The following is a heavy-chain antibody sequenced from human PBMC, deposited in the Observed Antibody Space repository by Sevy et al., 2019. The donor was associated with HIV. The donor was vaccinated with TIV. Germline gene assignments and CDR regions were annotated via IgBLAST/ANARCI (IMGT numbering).Heavy chain of an antibody. CDR1: GDSISSYY. J-gene: IGHJ6*02. CDR2: IYYSGST. V-gene: IGHV4-59*01. Sequence: SETLSLTCTVSGDSISSYYWSWIRQPPGKVLEWIGYIYYSGSTNYTPSLKSRVAISKDTSKNQFSLKLSSVTAADTAVYYCARALQDYYYGMDVWGQGTTVTVSS. CDR3: ARALQDYYYGMDV.